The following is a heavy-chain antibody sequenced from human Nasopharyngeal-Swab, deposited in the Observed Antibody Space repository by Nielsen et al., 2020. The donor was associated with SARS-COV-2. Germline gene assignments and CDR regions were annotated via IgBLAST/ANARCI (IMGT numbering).Heavy chain of an antibody. J-gene: IGHJ4*02. V-gene: IGHV4-34*01. CDR3: ARGGGATSFDY. Sequence: SQTLSLTCAVYGGSFSGYYWSWIRQPPGKGPEWIGEINHSGSTNYNPSLKSRVTISVDTSKNQFSLKLSSVTAADTAVYYCARGGGATSFDYWGQGTLVTVSS. CDR1: GGSFSGYY. D-gene: IGHD1-26*01. CDR2: INHSGST.